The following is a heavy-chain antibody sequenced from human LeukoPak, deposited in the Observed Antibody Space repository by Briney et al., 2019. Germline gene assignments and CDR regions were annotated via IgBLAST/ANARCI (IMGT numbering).Heavy chain of an antibody. Sequence: SETLSLTCTVSGDSISGSNYHWGWIRQAPGKGLEWLDTVDHIRGTFYIPSLRGRTTVSVDTSKNEFSLKLTSVTAADTAVYYCAREPDAWGQGILVIVSS. CDR2: VDHIRGT. J-gene: IGHJ5*02. V-gene: IGHV4-39*07. CDR1: GDSISGSNYH. CDR3: AREPDA.